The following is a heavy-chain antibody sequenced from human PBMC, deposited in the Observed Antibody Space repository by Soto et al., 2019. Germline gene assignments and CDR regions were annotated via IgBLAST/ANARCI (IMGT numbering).Heavy chain of an antibody. CDR2: ISNDGSST. CDR1: GFTSSSYG. Sequence: PGGSLRLSCAASGFTSSSYGIHWVRQAPGKGLVWVSRISNDGSSTNYADSVKGRFTISRDNAKNTVYLQMNSLRAEDTAVYYCARDTYYYDSSDHFSADAFDIWGQGTMVTVSS. D-gene: IGHD3-22*01. CDR3: ARDTYYYDSSDHFSADAFDI. V-gene: IGHV3-74*01. J-gene: IGHJ3*02.